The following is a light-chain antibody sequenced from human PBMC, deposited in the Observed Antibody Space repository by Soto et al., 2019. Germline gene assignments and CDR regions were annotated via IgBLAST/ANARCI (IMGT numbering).Light chain of an antibody. J-gene: IGKJ1*01. V-gene: IGKV3-20*01. CDR2: GAS. Sequence: EIVLTQSPGTLSLSPGERATLSCRASQSVSNNYLAWYQQKPGQAPRRLIFGASGRATGIPDRFSGSGSGTDFTLTISRLAPEDFAVYYCQQYGTSPTFGQGTKVDIK. CDR1: QSVSNNY. CDR3: QQYGTSPT.